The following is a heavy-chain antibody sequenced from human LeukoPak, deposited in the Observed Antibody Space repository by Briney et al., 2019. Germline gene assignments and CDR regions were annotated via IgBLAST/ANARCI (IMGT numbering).Heavy chain of an antibody. D-gene: IGHD3-10*01. CDR1: GYSFTTYW. CDR2: IYPDDSDT. J-gene: IGHJ5*02. V-gene: IGHV5-51*01. CDR3: ARQRGASGTVKWFDP. Sequence: GESLKISCETSGYSFTTYWIGWVRQRPGTGLEWVGAIYPDDSDTRYSPSFQGQVAISADRSIRTAYLKWNSLKASDTGMYYCARQRGASGTVKWFDPWGQGTLVTVSS.